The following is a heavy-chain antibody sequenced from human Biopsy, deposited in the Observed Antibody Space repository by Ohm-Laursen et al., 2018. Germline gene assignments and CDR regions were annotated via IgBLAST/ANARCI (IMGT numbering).Heavy chain of an antibody. CDR2: IYHTGIT. J-gene: IGHJ4*02. D-gene: IGHD3-10*01. V-gene: IGHV4-39*01. CDR3: ARHSFGSGRDF. CDR1: DGSISNIINY. Sequence: TLSLTCTVTDGSISNIINYWGWIRQPLGKGLEWLGSIYHTGITDYNPTIKSRVTISVATSNNQFSLKLSSLTAADTAVYYCARHSFGSGRDFWGQGTLVTVSS.